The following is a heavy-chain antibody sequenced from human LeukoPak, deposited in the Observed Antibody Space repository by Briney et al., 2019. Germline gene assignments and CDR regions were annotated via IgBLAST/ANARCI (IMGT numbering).Heavy chain of an antibody. CDR3: ASILAPGIAVAGTYYYGMDV. V-gene: IGHV3-53*01. CDR2: IYSGGST. CDR1: GFTVSSNY. D-gene: IGHD6-19*01. J-gene: IGHJ6*02. Sequence: GGSLRLSCAASGFTVSSNYMSWVRQAPGKGLEWVSVIYSGGSTYYADSVKGRFTISRDNSKNTLCLQMNSLRAEDTAVYYCASILAPGIAVAGTYYYGMDVWGQGTTVTVSS.